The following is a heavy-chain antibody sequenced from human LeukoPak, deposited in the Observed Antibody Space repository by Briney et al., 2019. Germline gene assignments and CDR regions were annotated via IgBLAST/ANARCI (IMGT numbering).Heavy chain of an antibody. CDR1: GGSISSFY. J-gene: IGHJ6*03. V-gene: IGHV4-59*01. Sequence: SETLSLTCTVSGGSISSFYWSWIRQPPGKGLEWIGYIYYSGSTNYNPSLKSRVTISVDTSKNQFSLKLSSVTAADTAVYYCARRVGYCSGGSCYNIRYYYYYMDVWGKGTTVTISS. D-gene: IGHD2-15*01. CDR2: IYYSGST. CDR3: ARRVGYCSGGSCYNIRYYYYYMDV.